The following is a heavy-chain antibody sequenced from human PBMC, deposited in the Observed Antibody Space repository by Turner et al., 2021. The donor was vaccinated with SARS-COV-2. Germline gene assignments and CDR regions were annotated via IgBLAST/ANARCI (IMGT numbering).Heavy chain of an antibody. D-gene: IGHD6-19*01. CDR1: GFTFDDYT. CDR3: AKEDSSGCPSHYDFDY. CDR2: ISWDGGST. V-gene: IGHV3-43*01. Sequence: DVQLVESGGVVVQPGGSLRLSCAASGFTFDDYTMHWVRQAPGKGLEWVTLISWDGGSTYYADSVKCRFTISRDSSKDSLYLQMNSLRIEDTALYYCAKEDSSGCPSHYDFDYWGQGTLVTVSS. J-gene: IGHJ4*02.